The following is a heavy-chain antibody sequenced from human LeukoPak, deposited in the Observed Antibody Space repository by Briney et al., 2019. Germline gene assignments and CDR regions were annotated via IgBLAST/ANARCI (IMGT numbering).Heavy chain of an antibody. CDR2: ISSSSYI. J-gene: IGHJ4*02. V-gene: IGHV3-21*01. CDR3: ARETADYGDYFFDY. D-gene: IGHD4-17*01. Sequence: GGSLRLSCAASGFTFSSYSMNWVRQAPGKGLEWVSSISSSSYIYYADSVKGRFTISRDNAKNSLYLQMNSLRAEDTAVYYCARETADYGDYFFDYWGQGTLVTVSS. CDR1: GFTFSSYS.